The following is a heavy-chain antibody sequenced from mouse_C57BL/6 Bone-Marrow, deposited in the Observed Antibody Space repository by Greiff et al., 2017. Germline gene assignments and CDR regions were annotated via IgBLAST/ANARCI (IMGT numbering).Heavy chain of an antibody. CDR1: GFTFSDYY. V-gene: IGHV5-16*01. CDR3: ARGREDYDGVYFDY. CDR2: INYDGSST. J-gene: IGHJ2*01. D-gene: IGHD2-4*01. Sequence: EVKLVESEGGLVQPGSSMKLSCTASGFTFSDYYMAWVRQVPEKGLEWVANINYDGSSTYYLDSLKSRFIISRDNAKNILYLQMSSLKSEDTATYDCARGREDYDGVYFDYWGQGTTLTVSS.